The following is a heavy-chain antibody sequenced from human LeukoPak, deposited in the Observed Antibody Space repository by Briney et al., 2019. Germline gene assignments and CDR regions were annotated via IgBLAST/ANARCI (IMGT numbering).Heavy chain of an antibody. CDR3: ARATIFGVVTVGFDP. D-gene: IGHD3-3*01. CDR2: ISAYNGNT. CDR1: GYTFTSYG. J-gene: IGHJ5*02. V-gene: IGHV1-18*01. Sequence: ASVKVSCKASGYTFTSYGISWVRQAPGQGLEWVGWISAYNGNTNYAQKLQGRVTMTTDTSTSTAYMELRSLRSDDTAVYYCARATIFGVVTVGFDPWGQGTLVTVSS.